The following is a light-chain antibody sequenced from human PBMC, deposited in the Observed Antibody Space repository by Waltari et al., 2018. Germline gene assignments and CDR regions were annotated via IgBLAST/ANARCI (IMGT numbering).Light chain of an antibody. CDR1: QSVLYSSNNKNY. CDR2: WAS. V-gene: IGKV4-1*01. Sequence: DIVMTQSPDSLAVSLGERAIINCKSSQSVLYSSNNKNYLAWYQQKPGQPPKLLIYWASTREIGVPDRFSGGGSGTDFTLTINSLQAEDVAVYYCQQYVVIPWTFGQGTKVEVK. J-gene: IGKJ1*01. CDR3: QQYVVIPWT.